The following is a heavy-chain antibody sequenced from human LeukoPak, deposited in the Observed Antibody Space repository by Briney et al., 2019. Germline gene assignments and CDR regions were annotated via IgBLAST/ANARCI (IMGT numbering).Heavy chain of an antibody. D-gene: IGHD3-10*01. CDR2: INPNSGGT. V-gene: IGHV1-2*02. J-gene: IGHJ3*02. Sequence: GASVKASCKASGYTFTCYYMHWVRQAPGQGLEWMGWINPNSGGTNYAQKFQGRVTMTRDTSISTAYMELSRLRSDDTAVYYCAREGTTMVRGGGAFDIWGQGTMVTVSS. CDR3: AREGTTMVRGGGAFDI. CDR1: GYTFTCYY.